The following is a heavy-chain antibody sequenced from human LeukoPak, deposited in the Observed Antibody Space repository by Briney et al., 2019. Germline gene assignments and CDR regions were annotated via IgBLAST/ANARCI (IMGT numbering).Heavy chain of an antibody. CDR1: GGSISSGGYY. CDR3: ARMVRGVMDPRFDY. Sequence: SQTLSLTCTVSGGSISSGGYYWSWIRQHPGKGLEWIGYIYYSGSTYYNPSLKSRVTISVDTSKNQFSLKLSSVTAADTAVYYCARMVRGVMDPRFDYWGQGTLVTVSS. CDR2: IYYSGST. J-gene: IGHJ4*02. V-gene: IGHV4-31*03. D-gene: IGHD3-10*01.